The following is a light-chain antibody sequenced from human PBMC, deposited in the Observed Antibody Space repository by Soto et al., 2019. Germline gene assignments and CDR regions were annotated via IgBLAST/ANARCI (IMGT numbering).Light chain of an antibody. CDR3: QQYNNWGT. Sequence: EIVMTQSPATLSVSPGERATLSCRASQSVSSNLAWYQQKPGQAPRLLIYGASTRATGIPARFSGSGSGTECTLTISSLQSEDFVVYYCQQYNNWGTFGQGIKVEIK. CDR1: QSVSSN. CDR2: GAS. J-gene: IGKJ1*01. V-gene: IGKV3-15*01.